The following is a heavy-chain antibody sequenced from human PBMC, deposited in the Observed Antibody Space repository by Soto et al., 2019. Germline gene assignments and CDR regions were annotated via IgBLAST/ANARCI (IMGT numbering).Heavy chain of an antibody. Sequence: QVQLVESGGGVVQPGRSLRLSCAASGFTFSSYAMHWVRQAPGKGLEWVAVISYDGSNKYYADSVKGRFTISRDNSKNTLYLQMNSLRAEDTAVYYWARDLATAWSSSSVSVRMDVWGQGTTVTVSS. CDR2: ISYDGSNK. J-gene: IGHJ6*02. CDR3: ARDLATAWSSSSVSVRMDV. CDR1: GFTFSSYA. V-gene: IGHV3-30-3*01. D-gene: IGHD6-6*01.